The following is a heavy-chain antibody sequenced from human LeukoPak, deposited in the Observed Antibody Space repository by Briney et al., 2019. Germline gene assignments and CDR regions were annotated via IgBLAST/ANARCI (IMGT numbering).Heavy chain of an antibody. J-gene: IGHJ3*02. V-gene: IGHV1-69*04. D-gene: IGHD6-19*01. CDR1: GGTFSIYA. Sequence: VASVRVSCKASGGTFSIYAISWVRQAPGQGLEWMGRIIPILGIANYAQKFQGRVTITADKSTSTAYMELSSLRSEDTAVYYCARRFIAVAGDAFDIWGQGTMVTVSS. CDR3: ARRFIAVAGDAFDI. CDR2: IIPILGIA.